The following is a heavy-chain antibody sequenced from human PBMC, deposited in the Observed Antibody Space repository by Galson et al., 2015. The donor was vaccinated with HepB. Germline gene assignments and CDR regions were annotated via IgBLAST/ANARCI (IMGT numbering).Heavy chain of an antibody. V-gene: IGHV4-4*02. CDR2: IYHSGST. CDR3: ARGVGYYDFWSSRAAKYYYYMDV. D-gene: IGHD3-3*01. CDR1: GGSISSSNW. Sequence: SETLSLTCAVSGGSISSSNWWSWVRQPPGKGLEWIGEIYHSGSTNYNPSLKSRVTISVDKSKNQFSLKLSSVTAADTAVYYCARGVGYYDFWSSRAAKYYYYMDVWGKGTTVTVSS. J-gene: IGHJ6*03.